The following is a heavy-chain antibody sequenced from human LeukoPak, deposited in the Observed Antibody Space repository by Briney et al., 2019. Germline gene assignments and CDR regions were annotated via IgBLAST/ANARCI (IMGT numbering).Heavy chain of an antibody. Sequence: AGGSLRLSCAASGFTFSSYAMSWVRQAPGKGPEWVSAISGSGGSTYYADSVKGRFTISRDNSKNTLYLQMNSLRAEDTAVYYCAKDSSVVVPAAIPYWGQGTLVTVSS. CDR3: AKDSSVVVPAAIPY. J-gene: IGHJ4*02. CDR1: GFTFSSYA. D-gene: IGHD2-2*01. V-gene: IGHV3-23*01. CDR2: ISGSGGST.